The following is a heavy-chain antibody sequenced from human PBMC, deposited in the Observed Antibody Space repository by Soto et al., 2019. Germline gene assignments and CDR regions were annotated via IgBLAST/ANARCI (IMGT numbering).Heavy chain of an antibody. V-gene: IGHV5-51*01. J-gene: IGHJ4*02. CDR3: ARDDNYAY. D-gene: IGHD4-4*01. Sequence: EVQLVQSGAEVKKPGESLRISCKASGYSFTNYWIGWVRQMPGKGLEWMGIIYPGDSDTKYSPSFQCQVTISADKSITPAYLQWSSLKASDTAMSYCARDDNYAYWGQGTLVTVSS. CDR1: GYSFTNYW. CDR2: IYPGDSDT.